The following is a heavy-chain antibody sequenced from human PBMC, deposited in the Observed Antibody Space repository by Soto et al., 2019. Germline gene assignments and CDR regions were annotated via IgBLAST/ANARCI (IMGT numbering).Heavy chain of an antibody. J-gene: IGHJ6*02. Sequence: ASVKVSCKAYGYTFVDYDINWVRQGAGQGLEWLGWMNPNTGNTAYAQKFQGRLTLTRDTSINTAYMDLTSLTSDDSAVYYCAASIFYYGMDVWGQGTTVTVSS. CDR1: GYTFVDYD. CDR3: AASIFYYGMDV. V-gene: IGHV1-8*02. CDR2: MNPNTGNT.